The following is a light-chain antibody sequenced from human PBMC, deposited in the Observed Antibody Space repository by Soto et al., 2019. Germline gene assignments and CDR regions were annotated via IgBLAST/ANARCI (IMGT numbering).Light chain of an antibody. CDR2: AAS. Sequence: IQMTQSPSSVSASVGDRVTITCRASQGVSSWLAWYQQKPGKAPRLLIYAASFLHRGVPSRFSGSVSGSDFTLTTSSLQPDDFATYYCHQASSCPLTFGGGTKVDMK. CDR1: QGVSSW. V-gene: IGKV1-12*01. CDR3: HQASSCPLT. J-gene: IGKJ4*01.